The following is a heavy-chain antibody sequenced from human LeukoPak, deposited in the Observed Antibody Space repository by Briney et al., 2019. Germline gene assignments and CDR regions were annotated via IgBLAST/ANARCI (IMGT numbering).Heavy chain of an antibody. D-gene: IGHD3-22*01. CDR1: GFTFSSYA. V-gene: IGHV3-30*04. J-gene: IGHJ4*02. CDR2: ISYDGSNK. CDR3: ARGGYDSSGYYYGVDY. Sequence: GRSLRLSCAASGFTFSSYAMHWVRQAPGKGLEWVAVISYDGSNKYYADSVKGRFTISRDNSKNTLYLQMNSLRAEDTAVYYCARGGYDSSGYYYGVDYWGQGTLVTDSS.